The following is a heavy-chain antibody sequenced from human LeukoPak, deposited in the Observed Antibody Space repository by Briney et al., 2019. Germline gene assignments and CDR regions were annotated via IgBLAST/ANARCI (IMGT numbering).Heavy chain of an antibody. Sequence: ASVKVSCKASGYTFTGYYMHWVRQAPGQGLEWMGRINPNSGGTNYAQKFQGRVIMTRDTSISTAYMELSRLRSDDTAVNYCARAKGVVAAAGTTYNYWGQGTLVTVSS. D-gene: IGHD6-13*01. J-gene: IGHJ4*02. CDR2: INPNSGGT. V-gene: IGHV1-2*06. CDR3: ARAKGVVAAAGTTYNY. CDR1: GYTFTGYY.